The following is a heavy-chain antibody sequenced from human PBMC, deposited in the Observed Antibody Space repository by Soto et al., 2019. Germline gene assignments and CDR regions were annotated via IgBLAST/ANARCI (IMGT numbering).Heavy chain of an antibody. V-gene: IGHV4-34*01. Sequence: PSETLSLTCAVYGGSFSCYYWSWVRQPPGKGLEWIGEINHSGSTNYNPSLKSRVTISVDTSKNQFSLKLSSVTAADTAVYYCASGLMGELELFWFDPWGQGTLVTVSS. CDR1: GGSFSCYY. CDR2: INHSGST. D-gene: IGHD1-7*01. J-gene: IGHJ5*02. CDR3: ASGLMGELELFWFDP.